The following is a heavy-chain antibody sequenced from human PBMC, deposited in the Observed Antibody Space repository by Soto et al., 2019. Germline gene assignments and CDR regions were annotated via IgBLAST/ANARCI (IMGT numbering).Heavy chain of an antibody. J-gene: IGHJ6*02. CDR3: ALTLFWSGYSYYYYYGMDV. D-gene: IGHD3-3*01. Sequence: QVQLVQSGAEVKKPGSSVKVSCKASGGTFSSYAISWVRQAPGQGLEWMGGIIPIFGTANYAQKFQGRVTITADESTSTAYMELSSLRSEDTAVYYCALTLFWSGYSYYYYYGMDVWGQGTTVTVSS. V-gene: IGHV1-69*01. CDR2: IIPIFGTA. CDR1: GGTFSSYA.